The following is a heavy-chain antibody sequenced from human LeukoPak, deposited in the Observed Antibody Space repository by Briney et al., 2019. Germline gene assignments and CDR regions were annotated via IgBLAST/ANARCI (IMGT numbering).Heavy chain of an antibody. CDR3: ARVPAAGTQFDD. V-gene: IGHV3-30*02. CDR2: IRYDGSSM. CDR1: GFTFDNYN. D-gene: IGHD6-13*01. J-gene: IGHJ4*02. Sequence: GGSLRLSCAASGFTFDNYNIHWVRQAPGKGLEWVSFIRYDGSSMYFADSVKGRFTISRDNAKNTLYLQMNSLRAEDTAVYYCARVPAAGTQFDDWGQGTLVTVSS.